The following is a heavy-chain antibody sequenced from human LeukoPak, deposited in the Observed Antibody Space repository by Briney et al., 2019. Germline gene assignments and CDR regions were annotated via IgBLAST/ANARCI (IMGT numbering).Heavy chain of an antibody. CDR3: ARDDPYCSTGTCYNALDM. CDR2: ISSSSSSV. D-gene: IGHD2-2*01. CDR1: EFIFSDYR. Sequence: PGGSLRLSCVASEFIFSDYRMNWVRQAPGKGLEWLSSISSSSSSVNYADSVKGRFTISRDNAKKVLYLLMDSLSAEDTAVYYCARDDPYCSTGTCYNALDMWGQGTLVTVSS. V-gene: IGHV3-21*01. J-gene: IGHJ3*02.